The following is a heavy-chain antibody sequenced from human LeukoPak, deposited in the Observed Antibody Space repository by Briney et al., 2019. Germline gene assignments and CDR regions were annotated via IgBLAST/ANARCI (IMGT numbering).Heavy chain of an antibody. V-gene: IGHV4-4*07. CDR3: ARGSGSYPPLDY. CDR1: GGSISSYY. J-gene: IGHJ4*02. CDR2: IFGSGST. D-gene: IGHD3-10*01. Sequence: SETLCLTCTVSGGSISSYYWSWIRQPAGEGLEWIGRIFGSGSTNYNPSLKSRLTMSVDTSKNQFSLKLTSVTAADTAVYYCARGSGSYPPLDYWGQGTLVTVFS.